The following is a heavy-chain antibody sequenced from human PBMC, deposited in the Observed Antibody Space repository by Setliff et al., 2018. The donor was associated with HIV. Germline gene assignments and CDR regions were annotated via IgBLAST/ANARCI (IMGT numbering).Heavy chain of an antibody. V-gene: IGHV4-59*10. Sequence: ASETLSLTCAVYGGAFSGYYWSWIRQPPGKGLEWLGRIYANGYTNYNPSLNSRVTVSLDTSKNQFSLNLNSVTAADTAVYYCARETGYSPSRYYYYGMDVWGQGTTVTVSS. J-gene: IGHJ6*02. CDR3: ARETGYSPSRYYYYGMDV. D-gene: IGHD3-9*01. CDR2: IYANGYT. CDR1: GGAFSGYY.